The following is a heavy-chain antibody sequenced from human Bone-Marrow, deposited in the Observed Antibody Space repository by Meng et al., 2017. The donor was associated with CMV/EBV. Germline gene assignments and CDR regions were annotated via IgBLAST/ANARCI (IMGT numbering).Heavy chain of an antibody. CDR3: ARWMATPMGCDY. V-gene: IGHV5-51*01. CDR2: IYPGDSDT. Sequence: ETLSLTCTVSGGSISSYYWSWIRQPPGKGLEWMGIIYPGDSDTRYSPSFQGQVTISADKSISTAYLQWSSLKASDTAMYYCARWMATPMGCDYWGQGTLVTVSS. D-gene: IGHD5-24*01. CDR1: GGSISSYY. J-gene: IGHJ4*02.